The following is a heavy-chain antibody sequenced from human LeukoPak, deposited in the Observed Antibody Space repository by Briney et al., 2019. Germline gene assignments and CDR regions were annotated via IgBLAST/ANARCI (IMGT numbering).Heavy chain of an antibody. CDR3: ARGLDILTGYLYCCGMDV. CDR2: ISSRGSTI. Sequence: PGGSLRLSCAASGFTFSSYEINWVRQAPGKGLEWVAYISSRGSTIYYADSVKGRFTISRDNAKNSLYLQMNSLGAEDTAVYYCARGLDILTGYLYCCGMDVWGQGTTVTVSS. J-gene: IGHJ6*02. D-gene: IGHD3-9*01. V-gene: IGHV3-48*03. CDR1: GFTFSSYE.